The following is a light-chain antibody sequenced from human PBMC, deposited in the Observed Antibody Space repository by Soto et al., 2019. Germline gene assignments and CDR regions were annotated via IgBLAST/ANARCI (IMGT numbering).Light chain of an antibody. Sequence: QSALTQPASVSGSPGQSITISCTGSSTDVGGYNYVSWYQQHPGKAPQLMISEVSKRPSGVSDRFSGSKSGNTASLTISGLQAEDEADYYCSSHTSSRTFVFGTGPKVTVL. J-gene: IGLJ1*01. V-gene: IGLV2-14*01. CDR2: EVS. CDR1: STDVGGYNY. CDR3: SSHTSSRTFV.